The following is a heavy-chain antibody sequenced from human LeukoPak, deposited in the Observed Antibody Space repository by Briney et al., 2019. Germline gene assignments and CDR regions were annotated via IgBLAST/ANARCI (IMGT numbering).Heavy chain of an antibody. D-gene: IGHD1-26*01. CDR3: ARDGYSGNSFDY. Sequence: PSETLSLTCTVSGGSISSYYWSWIRQPPGKGLEWIGCIYYSGSTNYNPSLKSRVTISVDTSKNQFSLKLSSVTAADTAVYYCARDGYSGNSFDYWGQGTLVTVSS. CDR2: IYYSGST. CDR1: GGSISSYY. V-gene: IGHV4-59*01. J-gene: IGHJ4*02.